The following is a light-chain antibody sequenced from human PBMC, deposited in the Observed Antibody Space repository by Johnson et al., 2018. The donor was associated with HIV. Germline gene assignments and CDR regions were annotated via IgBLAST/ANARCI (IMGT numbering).Light chain of an antibody. CDR2: ENK. V-gene: IGLV1-51*02. Sequence: QSVLTQPPSVSAAPGQMVSISCSGSSSNIGKNYVSWYQQFPGTAPKLLIHENKKRPSGIPDRFSGSKSGTSATLDITGLQTGDEADYYCGTWDSSLGVWVFGTGTKVTVL. CDR3: GTWDSSLGVWV. J-gene: IGLJ1*01. CDR1: SSNIGKNY.